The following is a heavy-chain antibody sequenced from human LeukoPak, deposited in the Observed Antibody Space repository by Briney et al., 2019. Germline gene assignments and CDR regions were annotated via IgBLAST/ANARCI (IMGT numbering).Heavy chain of an antibody. CDR3: ARDLTAYCGGDCYPHY. D-gene: IGHD2-21*01. V-gene: IGHV1-69*04. Sequence: SVKVPCKASGGTFSSYTISWVRQAPGQGLEWMGRIIPILGIANYAQKFQGRVTITADKSTSTAYMELSSLRSEDTAVYYCARDLTAYCGGDCYPHYWGQGTLVTVSS. CDR2: IIPILGIA. J-gene: IGHJ4*02. CDR1: GGTFSSYT.